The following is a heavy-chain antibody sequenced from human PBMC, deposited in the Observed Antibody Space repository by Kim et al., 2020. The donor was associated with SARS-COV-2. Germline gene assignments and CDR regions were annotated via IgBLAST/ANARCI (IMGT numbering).Heavy chain of an antibody. CDR2: INGDGNSI. CDR1: GFRFSNSW. CDR3: ARARTLPASGGYDY. D-gene: IGHD3-22*01. J-gene: IGHJ4*02. Sequence: GGSLRLSCAASGFRFSNSWMHWVRQTPGKGLVWVSRINGDGNSITYADSVKGRFTISRDNSKNTLYLQMNSLRDEDTAIYFCARARTLPASGGYDYWGQGTLVTVS. V-gene: IGHV3-74*01.